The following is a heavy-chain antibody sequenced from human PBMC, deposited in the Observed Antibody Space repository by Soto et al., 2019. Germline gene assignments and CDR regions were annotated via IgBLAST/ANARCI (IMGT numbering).Heavy chain of an antibody. V-gene: IGHV1-18*04. CDR2: ISTFHGNT. CDR3: ARDTYDTTGYPLDD. Sequence: GASVKVSFKASGYTVTSYGISWVRQAPGQGIEWMGWISTFHGNTNYAQKFQGSVTMTTDTSTSTVYMELRRVTSDDTAIYYCARDTYDTTGYPLDDWGQGTLVTVSS. D-gene: IGHD3-22*01. CDR1: GYTVTSYG. J-gene: IGHJ4*02.